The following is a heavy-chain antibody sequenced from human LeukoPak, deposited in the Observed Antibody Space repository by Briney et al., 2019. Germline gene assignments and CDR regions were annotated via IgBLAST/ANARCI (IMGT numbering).Heavy chain of an antibody. CDR3: ARDLDWILFDY. D-gene: IGHD3-9*01. CDR1: GFTFNTYW. CDR2: VNREGTTT. J-gene: IGHJ4*02. Sequence: GGSLRLSCAASGFTFNTYWMHWVRQAPGKGLVWVARVNREGTTTTYADSAKGRFTISRDNAKNTLYLQMNNLRAEDTAVYYCARDLDWILFDYWGQGTLVTVSS. V-gene: IGHV3-74*03.